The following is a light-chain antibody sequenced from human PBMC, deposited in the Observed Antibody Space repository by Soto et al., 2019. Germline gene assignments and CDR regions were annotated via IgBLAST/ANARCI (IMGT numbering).Light chain of an antibody. V-gene: IGKV1-5*03. J-gene: IGKJ1*01. Sequence: DIHMTQNPSTLSASVGDRVTITCRANQSITTWLAWYQQRPGEAPNLLIYKASSLQSGVPSRFSGSGSGTEFTLTISSLQSDDFATYFCQQYDTYPWTFGQGTKVDI. CDR2: KAS. CDR3: QQYDTYPWT. CDR1: QSITTW.